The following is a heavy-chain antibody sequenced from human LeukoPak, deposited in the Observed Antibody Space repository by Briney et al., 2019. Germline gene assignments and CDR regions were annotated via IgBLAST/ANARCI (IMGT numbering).Heavy chain of an antibody. D-gene: IGHD3-10*01. Sequence: PSETLSLTCAVSGYSISSGYYWGWIRQPPGKGLEWIGRIYTSGSTNYNPSLKSRVTISVDTSKNQFSLKLSSVTAADTAVYYCARDGDNYYGSGSYGYWGQGTLVTVSS. CDR1: GYSISSGYY. V-gene: IGHV4-38-2*02. J-gene: IGHJ4*02. CDR3: ARDGDNYYGSGSYGY. CDR2: IYTSGST.